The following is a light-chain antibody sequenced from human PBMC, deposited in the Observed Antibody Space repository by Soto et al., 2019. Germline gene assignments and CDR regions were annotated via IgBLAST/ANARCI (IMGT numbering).Light chain of an antibody. CDR1: QGISNY. CDR2: DAS. Sequence: DIQMTQSPSAMSASVGDRVTITCRASQGISNYLAWYQQKPGKVPKRLIYDASSLQSGVPSRFSGSVSGTEGTLTISSLKPEDGSTYYCLQHKSYPITFGQGTRLEIK. J-gene: IGKJ5*01. CDR3: LQHKSYPIT. V-gene: IGKV1-17*03.